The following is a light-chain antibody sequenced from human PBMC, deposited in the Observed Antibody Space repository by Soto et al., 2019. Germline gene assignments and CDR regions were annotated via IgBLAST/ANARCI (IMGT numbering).Light chain of an antibody. V-gene: IGKV3-20*01. CDR2: GAS. J-gene: IGKJ1*01. CDR3: QQYRT. CDR1: QSVSSSY. Sequence: EIVLTQSPGTLSLSPGERATLSCRASQSVSSSYLAWYQQKPGQAPRLLIYGASSRATGIPDRFSGSGSGTDFTLTISRPEPEDFAVYYCQQYRTFGQGTKGGYQ.